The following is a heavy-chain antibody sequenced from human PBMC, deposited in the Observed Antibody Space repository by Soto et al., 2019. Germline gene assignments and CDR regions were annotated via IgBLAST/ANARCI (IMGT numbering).Heavy chain of an antibody. V-gene: IGHV1-24*01. CDR3: ATYCSSTSCPRPIDAFDI. CDR2: FDPEDGET. J-gene: IGHJ3*02. CDR1: GYTLTELS. Sequence: QVQLVQSGAEVKKPGASVKVSCKVSGYTLTELSMHWVRQAPGKGLEWMGGFDPEDGETSYAQKFQGRVTMTEDTSTDTAYMELSSLRSEDTAVYYCATYCSSTSCPRPIDAFDIWGQGTMVTVSS. D-gene: IGHD2-2*01.